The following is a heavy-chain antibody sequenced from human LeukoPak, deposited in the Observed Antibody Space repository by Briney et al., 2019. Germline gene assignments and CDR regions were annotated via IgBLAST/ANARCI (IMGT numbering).Heavy chain of an antibody. CDR1: GGSIDITNY. Sequence: SETLSLTCGVSGGSIDITNYWSWVSQPPGKGLEWIGEISHDGTINYNPSLRSRVAMSLDRANNQFSLSLTSVTAADTAVYYCTRENRPFCPFAFWGQGVLVTVSS. D-gene: IGHD2/OR15-2a*01. V-gene: IGHV4-4*02. CDR3: TRENRPFCPFAF. J-gene: IGHJ4*02. CDR2: ISHDGTI.